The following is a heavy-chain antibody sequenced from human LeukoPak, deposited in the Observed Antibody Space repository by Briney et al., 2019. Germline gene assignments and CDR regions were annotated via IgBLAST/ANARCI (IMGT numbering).Heavy chain of an antibody. CDR1: GGSISSYY. V-gene: IGHV4-59*01. CDR3: ASSAPYCSSTSCYGGVVAFDI. Sequence: SETLFLTCTVSGGSISSYYWSWIRQPPGKGLEWIGYIYYSGSTNYNPSLKSRVTISVDTSKNQFSLKLSSVTAADTAVYYCASSAPYCSSTSCYGGVVAFDIWGQGTMVTVSS. D-gene: IGHD2-2*01. CDR2: IYYSGST. J-gene: IGHJ3*02.